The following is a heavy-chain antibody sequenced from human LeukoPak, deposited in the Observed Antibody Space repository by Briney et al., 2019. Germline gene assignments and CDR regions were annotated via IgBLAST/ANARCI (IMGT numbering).Heavy chain of an antibody. CDR3: ARLDVDRYYYYGMDV. D-gene: IGHD5-24*01. Sequence: GALRLSCAASGFXFSSYGMHWVRQAPGKGLEWVAVISYDGSNQYYADSVKGRFTISRDNSKNTLYLQMNSLRAEDTAVYYCARLDVDRYYYYGMDVWGQGTTVTVSS. J-gene: IGHJ6*02. CDR1: GFXFSSYG. V-gene: IGHV3-30*03. CDR2: ISYDGSNQ.